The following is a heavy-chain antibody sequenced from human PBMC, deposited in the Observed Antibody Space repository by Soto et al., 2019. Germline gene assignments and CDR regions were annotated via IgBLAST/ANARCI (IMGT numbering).Heavy chain of an antibody. CDR2: IYYSGST. Sequence: ETLSLTCTVSGGSISSYYWSWIRQPPGKGLEWIGYIYYSGSTNYNPSLKSRVTISVDTSKNQFSLKLSSVTAADTAVYYCARDSVEPPFYGMDVWGQGTTVTVSS. CDR3: ARDSVEPPFYGMDV. J-gene: IGHJ6*02. D-gene: IGHD1-1*01. V-gene: IGHV4-59*01. CDR1: GGSISSYY.